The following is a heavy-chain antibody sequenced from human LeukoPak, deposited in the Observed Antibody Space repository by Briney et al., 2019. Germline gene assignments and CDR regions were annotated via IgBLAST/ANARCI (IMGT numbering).Heavy chain of an antibody. V-gene: IGHV1-46*01. J-gene: IGHJ4*02. CDR2: INPSGDSA. CDR3: ARAQSYYDY. Sequence: ASVKVSCKASGYTFTNYYMHWVRQAPGQGLEWMGIINPSGDSAIYAQNFQGRVTMTRDTSTTTVYMELNSLRSEDTAVYYCARAQSYYDYWGQGTLVTVSS. CDR1: GYTFTNYY.